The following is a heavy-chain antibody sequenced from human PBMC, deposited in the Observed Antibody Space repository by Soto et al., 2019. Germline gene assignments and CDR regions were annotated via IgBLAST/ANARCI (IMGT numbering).Heavy chain of an antibody. CDR1: GGSISSYX. V-gene: IGHV4-59*08. J-gene: IGHJ2*01. Sequence: QVQLQESGPGLVKPSETLSLTCTVSGGSISSYXXSXXXXXPGKGLEWIGYIYYSGSTNYNPSLKSRVTISVDTSKNQFSLKLSSVTAADTAVYYCARFNWYFDLWGRGTLVTVSS. CDR3: ARFNWYFDL. CDR2: IYYSGST.